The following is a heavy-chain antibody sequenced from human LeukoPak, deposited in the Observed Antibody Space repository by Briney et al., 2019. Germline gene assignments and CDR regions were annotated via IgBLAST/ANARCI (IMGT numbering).Heavy chain of an antibody. CDR1: LCIFISYA. J-gene: IGHJ6*02. CDR3: ARDGYCSGGRCLQAKYYYYCGMDV. Sequence: SSVKVSCQASLCIFISYAISWVRQPPGQGLEWMGRIISIFGIANYAQKFQGRVTITADKSTSTAYMELSSLRSEDTAVYYCARDGYCSGGRCLQAKYYYYCGMDVWGQGTTVTVSS. D-gene: IGHD2-15*01. V-gene: IGHV1-69*04. CDR2: IISIFGIA.